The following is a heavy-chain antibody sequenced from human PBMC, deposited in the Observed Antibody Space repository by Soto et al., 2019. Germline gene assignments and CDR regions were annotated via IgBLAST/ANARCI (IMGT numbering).Heavy chain of an antibody. D-gene: IGHD1-26*01. CDR3: TTDSRTTLPEIRFDY. J-gene: IGHJ4*01. V-gene: IGHV3-15*07. CDR1: GFPFSNAW. CDR2: VKSKTDGGSS. Sequence: GGSLRLSRAASGFPFSNAWINWVRQAPGKGLEWVGRVKSKTDGGSSDYAAPVKGRFAVSRDDSKNIVYLQMNSLKIEDTGVYYCTTDSRTTLPEIRFDYWGHGTQVTVSS.